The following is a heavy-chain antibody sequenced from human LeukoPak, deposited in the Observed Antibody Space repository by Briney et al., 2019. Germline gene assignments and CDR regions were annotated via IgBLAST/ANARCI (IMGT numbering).Heavy chain of an antibody. V-gene: IGHV3-7*01. CDR2: IKQDGSEK. D-gene: IGHD4-17*01. J-gene: IGHJ6*02. CDR3: ARVRHYGDQFMDV. CDR1: GLTFSSYE. Sequence: GGSLRLSCAASGLTFSSYEMNWVRQAPGKGLEWVANIKQDGSEKYYVDSVKGRFTISRDNAKNSLYLQMNSLRAEDTAVYYCARVRHYGDQFMDVWGQGTTVTVSS.